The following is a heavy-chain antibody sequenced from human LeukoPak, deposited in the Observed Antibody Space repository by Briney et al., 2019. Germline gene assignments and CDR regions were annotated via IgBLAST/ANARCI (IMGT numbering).Heavy chain of an antibody. CDR2: ISGSGDDT. D-gene: IGHD5-18*01. CDR3: AKASGYSYGQFDY. J-gene: IGHJ4*02. V-gene: IGHV3-23*01. CDR1: GFTFSRYA. Sequence: PGGSLRLSCAASGFTFSRYAMGWVRQAPGKGPEWVSGISGSGDDTYYADSVKGRFTISRDNSKNTLSLQMNSLRAEDTAVYYCAKASGYSYGQFDYWGQGTLVTVSS.